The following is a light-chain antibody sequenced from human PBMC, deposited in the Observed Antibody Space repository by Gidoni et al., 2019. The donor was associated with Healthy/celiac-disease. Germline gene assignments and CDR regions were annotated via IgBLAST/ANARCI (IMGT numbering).Light chain of an antibody. V-gene: IGKV1-39*01. CDR2: AAS. CDR1: QSISSY. J-gene: IGKJ2*01. CDR3: QHSYSTPYT. Sequence: DIQMTQSPSSLSASVVDRVTITCRASQSISSYLNWYQQKPGKAPKLLIYAASSLQSGVPSRFSGSGSGTDFTLTISSLQPEDFATYYCQHSYSTPYTFGQGTKLEIK.